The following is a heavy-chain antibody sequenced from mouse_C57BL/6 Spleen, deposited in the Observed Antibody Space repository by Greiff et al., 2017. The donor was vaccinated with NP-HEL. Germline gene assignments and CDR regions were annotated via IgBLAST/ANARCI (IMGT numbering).Heavy chain of an antibody. V-gene: IGHV1-69*01. CDR2: IDPSDSYT. Sequence: QVQLQQPGAELVMPGASVKLSCKASGYTFTSYWMHWVKQRPGQGLEWIGEIDPSDSYTNYNQKFKGKSTLTVDKSSSTAYMQLSSLTSEDSAVYYCARTPYYDGRGYFDVWGTGTTVTVSS. J-gene: IGHJ1*03. CDR1: GYTFTSYW. CDR3: ARTPYYDGRGYFDV. D-gene: IGHD1-1*01.